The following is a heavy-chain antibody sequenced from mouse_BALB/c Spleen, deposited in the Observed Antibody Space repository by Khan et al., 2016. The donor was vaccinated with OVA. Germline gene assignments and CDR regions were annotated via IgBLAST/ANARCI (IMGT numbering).Heavy chain of an antibody. CDR2: ILPGSGSS. Sequence: LEVSGAELMKPGASVKISCKATGYTFSSYWLEWVKQRPGHGLKWIGEILPGSGSSNYNEKFKGKATFTADISSKTTYMQLSSLTSEDSAVFYCARVNYGSRGYFDYWGQGTTLTVSS. D-gene: IGHD1-1*01. CDR1: GYTFSSYW. CDR3: ARVNYGSRGYFDY. J-gene: IGHJ2*01. V-gene: IGHV1-9*01.